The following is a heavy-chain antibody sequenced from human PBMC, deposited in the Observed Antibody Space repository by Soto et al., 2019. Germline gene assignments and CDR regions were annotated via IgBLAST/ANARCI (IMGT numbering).Heavy chain of an antibody. J-gene: IGHJ6*02. D-gene: IGHD3-10*01. CDR1: GFTFSSYA. Sequence: GGSLRLSCAASGFTFSSYAMSWVRQAPGKGLEWVSAISGSGGSTYYADSVKGRFTISRDNSKNTLYLQMNSLRAEDTAVYYCAKAVLPVYYYGMDVWGQGTKVTVSS. CDR3: AKAVLPVYYYGMDV. V-gene: IGHV3-23*01. CDR2: ISGSGGST.